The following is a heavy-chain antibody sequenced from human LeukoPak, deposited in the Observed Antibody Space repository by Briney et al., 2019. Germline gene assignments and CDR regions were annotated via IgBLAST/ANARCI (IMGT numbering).Heavy chain of an antibody. Sequence: SQTLSLTCTVSGGSISSGGYYWSWIRQPPGKGLEWIGYIYYSGSTYYNPSLESRVTISVDTSKNQFSLKLSSVTAADTAVYYCARLFSGYYYGWGQGTLVTVSS. CDR3: ARLFSGYYYG. J-gene: IGHJ4*02. CDR1: GGSISSGGYY. D-gene: IGHD3-22*01. V-gene: IGHV4-30-4*01. CDR2: IYYSGST.